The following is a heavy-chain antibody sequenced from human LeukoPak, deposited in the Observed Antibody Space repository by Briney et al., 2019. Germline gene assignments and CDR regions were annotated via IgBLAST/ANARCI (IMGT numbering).Heavy chain of an antibody. CDR1: GFTFSSYW. J-gene: IGHJ4*02. CDR3: ARDAGYSSSFDY. D-gene: IGHD6-6*01. Sequence: GGSLRLSCAASGFTFSSYWMTWVRQAPGKGLEWVANIKRDGSEKHYVDSVKGRFTISRDNAKNSMFLQMNSLRAEDTAVYYCARDAGYSSSFDYWGQGTLVTVSS. CDR2: IKRDGSEK. V-gene: IGHV3-7*03.